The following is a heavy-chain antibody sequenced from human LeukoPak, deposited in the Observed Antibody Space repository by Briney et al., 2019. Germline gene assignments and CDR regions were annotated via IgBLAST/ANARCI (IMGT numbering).Heavy chain of an antibody. J-gene: IGHJ4*02. CDR1: GFTVSSDY. D-gene: IGHD6-19*01. CDR2: INHSGST. Sequence: PGGSLRLSCAVSGFTVSSDYMSWVRQPPGKGLEWIGEINHSGSTNYNPSLKSRVTISVDTSKNQFSLKLSSVTAADTAVYYCARGLRSSGWYPRYYFDYWGQGTLVTVSS. V-gene: IGHV4-34*01. CDR3: ARGLRSSGWYPRYYFDY.